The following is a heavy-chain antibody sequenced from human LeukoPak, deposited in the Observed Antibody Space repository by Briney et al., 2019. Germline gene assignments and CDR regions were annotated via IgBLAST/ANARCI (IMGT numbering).Heavy chain of an antibody. V-gene: IGHV1-46*01. D-gene: IGHD3-22*01. CDR2: INPSGGST. Sequence: ASVKVSCKASGYTFTSYYMHWVRQAPGQGLEWMGIINPSGGSTSYAQKFQGRVTMTRDTSTSTVYMELSSLRSEDTAVYYCARMRSYYYDSSGSXNXFDPWGQGTLVTVSS. CDR3: ARMRSYYYDSSGSXNXFDP. CDR1: GYTFTSYY. J-gene: IGHJ5*02.